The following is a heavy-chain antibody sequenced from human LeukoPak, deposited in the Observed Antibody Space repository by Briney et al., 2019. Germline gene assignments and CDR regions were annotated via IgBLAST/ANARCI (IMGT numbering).Heavy chain of an antibody. CDR2: IYYSGST. V-gene: IGHV4-31*03. Sequence: SETLSLTCTVAGGSISSGAYWWTWIRQDPVKGLEWIGYIYYSGSTYYNPSLRSRVNRSVDTSKNQFSLKLSSVTAADTAVYYCARGHSTSSSYFCNGMDVWGQGTTVTVSS. CDR3: ARGHSTSSSYFCNGMDV. D-gene: IGHD6-6*01. J-gene: IGHJ6*02. CDR1: GGSISSGAYW.